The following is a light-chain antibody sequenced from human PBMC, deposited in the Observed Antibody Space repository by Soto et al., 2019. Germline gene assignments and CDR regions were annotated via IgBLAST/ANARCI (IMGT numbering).Light chain of an antibody. Sequence: EIVLTQSPATLSLSPGERATLSCRASQSVSSYLAWYQQKPGQAPRLLIYDASNRATGILARFSGSGSGTDFPPTISSLEPEDFAVYYCQQRRNWPPYTFGQGTKLEIK. CDR2: DAS. CDR3: QQRRNWPPYT. CDR1: QSVSSY. V-gene: IGKV3-11*01. J-gene: IGKJ2*01.